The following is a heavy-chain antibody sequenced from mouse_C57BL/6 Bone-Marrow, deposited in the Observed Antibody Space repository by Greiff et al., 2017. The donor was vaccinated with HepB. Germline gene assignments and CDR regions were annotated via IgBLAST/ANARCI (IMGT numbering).Heavy chain of an antibody. CDR2: IRLKSDNYAT. Sequence: EVQLVESGGGLVQPGGSMKLSCVASGFTFSNYWMNWVRQSPEKGLEWVAQIRLKSDNYATHYAESVKGRFTISRDDSKSSVYLQMNNLRAEDTGIYYCTAGYGYPWFAYWGQGTLVTVSA. CDR1: GFTFSNYW. J-gene: IGHJ3*01. D-gene: IGHD2-2*01. V-gene: IGHV6-3*01. CDR3: TAGYGYPWFAY.